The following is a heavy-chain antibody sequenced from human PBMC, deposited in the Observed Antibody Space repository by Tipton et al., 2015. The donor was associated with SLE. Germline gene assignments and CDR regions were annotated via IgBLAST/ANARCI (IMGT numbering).Heavy chain of an antibody. Sequence: TLSLTCTVAGGSIDGHYWSWFRQPPGKGLEWIGYIYYSGSTDYNPSLKSRVTISIDTSKNQFSLKLSSVTAADTAVYYCARGAIAVAGSGWFDPWGQGTLVTVSS. CDR2: IYYSGST. J-gene: IGHJ5*02. CDR1: GGSIDGHY. V-gene: IGHV4-59*08. CDR3: ARGAIAVAGSGWFDP. D-gene: IGHD6-19*01.